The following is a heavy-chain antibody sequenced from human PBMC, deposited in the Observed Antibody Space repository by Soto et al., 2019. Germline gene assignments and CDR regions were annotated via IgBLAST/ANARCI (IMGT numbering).Heavy chain of an antibody. V-gene: IGHV3-33*01. CDR2: IWYDGSNK. Sequence: QVQLVESGGGVVQPGRSLRLACAASGFSFSSYGMHWVRQAPGKGLEWVAVIWYDGSNKYYADSVKGRFTISRDNSKNTLYLHMNSLRVEDTAVYYCAGDESWYSHYGMDVWGQGTTVTVSS. CDR1: GFSFSSYG. J-gene: IGHJ6*02. CDR3: AGDESWYSHYGMDV.